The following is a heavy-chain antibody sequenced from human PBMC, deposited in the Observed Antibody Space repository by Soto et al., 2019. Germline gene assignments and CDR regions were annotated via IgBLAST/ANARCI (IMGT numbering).Heavy chain of an antibody. J-gene: IGHJ4*02. V-gene: IGHV4-30-2*01. D-gene: IGHD5-12*01. Sequence: PSETLSLTCAVSGVSVSSGGYSWGWSRKQPGKGLEWIGYIYHSGSTYYNPSLKSRVTISVDRSKNQFSLKLSSVTAADTAVYYCAAGGGLPRYYWGQGTLVTVSS. CDR2: IYHSGST. CDR3: AAGGGLPRYY. CDR1: GVSVSSGGYS.